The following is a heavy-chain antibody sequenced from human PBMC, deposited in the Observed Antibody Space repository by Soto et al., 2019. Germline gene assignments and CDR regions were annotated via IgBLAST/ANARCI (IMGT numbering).Heavy chain of an antibody. V-gene: IGHV3-53*01. J-gene: IGHJ4*02. CDR1: GFTVSSNY. CDR3: ARVGYSSSWYGEYFDY. CDR2: IYSGGST. Sequence: GSLRLSCAASGFTVSSNYMSWVRQAPGKGLEWVSVIYSGGSTYYADSVKGRFTISRDNSKNTLYLQMNSLRAEDTAVYYCARVGYSSSWYGEYFDYWGQGTLVTVSS. D-gene: IGHD6-13*01.